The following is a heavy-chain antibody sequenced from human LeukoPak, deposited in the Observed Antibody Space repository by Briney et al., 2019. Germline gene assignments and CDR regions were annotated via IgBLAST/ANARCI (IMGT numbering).Heavy chain of an antibody. CDR3: ARGPNSNWSGLDF. Sequence: GGSLRLSCAASGFTFSYYNMNWVRQAPGKGLEWVSSISSSSSYIYYADSVKGRFTVSRDNAKNTLYLQVNNLRAEDTAVYYCARGPNSNWSGLDFWGQGTLLTVSS. J-gene: IGHJ4*02. CDR1: GFTFSYYN. CDR2: ISSSSSYI. V-gene: IGHV3-21*01. D-gene: IGHD6-6*01.